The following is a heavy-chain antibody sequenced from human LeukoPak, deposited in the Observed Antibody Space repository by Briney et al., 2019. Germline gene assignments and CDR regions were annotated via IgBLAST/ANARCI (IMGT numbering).Heavy chain of an antibody. J-gene: IGHJ6*03. CDR3: ARSELGYNYHYMDV. Sequence: PGGSLRLSCAASGFTLSSYSMKWVRQAPGKGLEWVSSISSSSIYIYYADSVKGRFTISRDNAKNSLYLQMNSLRAEDTAVYCCARSELGYNYHYMDVWGKGTTVTVSS. V-gene: IGHV3-21*01. CDR2: ISSSSIYI. CDR1: GFTLSSYS. D-gene: IGHD7-27*01.